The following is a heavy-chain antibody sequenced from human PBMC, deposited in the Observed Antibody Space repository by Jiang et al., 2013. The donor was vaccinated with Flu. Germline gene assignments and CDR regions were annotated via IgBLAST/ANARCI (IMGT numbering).Heavy chain of an antibody. Sequence: EWMGWINTNTGNQRNAQGFTGRFVFSLDTSVSTAYLQISSLKAEDTAVYYCARGSIAVTGISFDPWGQGTLVTVSS. CDR3: ARGSIAVTGISFDP. D-gene: IGHD6-19*01. V-gene: IGHV7-4-1*02. CDR2: INTNTGNQ. J-gene: IGHJ5*02.